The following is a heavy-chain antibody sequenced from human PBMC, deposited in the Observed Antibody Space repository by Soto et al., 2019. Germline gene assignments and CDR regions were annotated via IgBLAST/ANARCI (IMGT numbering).Heavy chain of an antibody. CDR2: IIPIFGTA. J-gene: IGHJ3*02. CDR3: ASAGGGRSYQTKDAFDI. CDR1: GGTFSSYA. V-gene: IGHV1-69*01. Sequence: QVQLVQSGAEVKKPGSSVKVSCKASGGTFSSYAISWVRQAPGQGLEWMGGIIPIFGTANYAQKFQGRVTITADEATSTAYMELSSLRSEDTAVYYCASAGGGRSYQTKDAFDIWGQGTMVTVSS. D-gene: IGHD1-26*01.